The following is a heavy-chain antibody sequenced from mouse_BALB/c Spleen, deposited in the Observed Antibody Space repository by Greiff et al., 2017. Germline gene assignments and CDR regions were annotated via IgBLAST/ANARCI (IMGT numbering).Heavy chain of an antibody. CDR3: ATPSYWYFDV. J-gene: IGHJ1*01. Sequence: VHLVESGAELAKPGASVKMSCKASGYTFTSYWMHWVKQRPGQGLEWIGYINPSTGYTEYNQKFKDKATLTADKSSSTAYMQLSSLTSEDSAVYYCATPSYWYFDVWGAGTTVTVSS. CDR2: INPSTGYT. CDR1: GYTFTSYW. V-gene: IGHV1-7*01.